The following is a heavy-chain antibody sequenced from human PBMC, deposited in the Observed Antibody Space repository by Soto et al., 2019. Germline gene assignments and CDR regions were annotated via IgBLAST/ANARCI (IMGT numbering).Heavy chain of an antibody. D-gene: IGHD4-4*01. CDR3: ARDSVAVTTSSYYYYGMDV. CDR2: INPNSGGT. J-gene: IGHJ6*02. V-gene: IGHV1-2*04. Sequence: ASVKVSCKASGYTFTGYYMHWVRQAPGQGLEWMGWINPNSGGTNYAQKFQGWVTMTRDTSISTAYMELSRLRSDDTAVYYCARDSVAVTTSSYYYYGMDVWGQGTTVTVS. CDR1: GYTFTGYY.